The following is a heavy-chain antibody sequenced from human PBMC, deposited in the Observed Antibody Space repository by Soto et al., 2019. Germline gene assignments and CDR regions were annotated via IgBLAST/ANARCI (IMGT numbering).Heavy chain of an antibody. CDR2: ISSGSSVI. V-gene: IGHV3-48*01. J-gene: IGHJ6*03. CDR1: GFILSDCA. D-gene: IGHD7-27*01. Sequence: EEQLVESGGGLVQPGGSLRLSCATSGFILSDCAMNWVRQAPGKGLEWVSYISSGSSVIDYADSVKGRFTVSRDNARNSLYLQMNSLRAEDTAVYYCARDLSWGSNWYYYMDVWGKGTTVTVSS. CDR3: ARDLSWGSNWYYYMDV.